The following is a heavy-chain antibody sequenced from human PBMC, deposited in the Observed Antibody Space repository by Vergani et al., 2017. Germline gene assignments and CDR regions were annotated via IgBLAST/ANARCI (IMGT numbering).Heavy chain of an antibody. CDR1: GSTVSGNN. D-gene: IGHD3-10*01. J-gene: IGHJ5*02. V-gene: IGHV3-66*02. CDR3: ARGNYYGSGTYVDP. Sequence: ELQLLESGGGLVQPGGSLRLSCAASGSTVSGNNMTWVRQAPGKGLEWVSHIYSGDETYYAASVKGRVTISIDTSKNTLHLQINNLIFEDTAVYYCARGNYYGSGTYVDPWGQGTLVTVSS. CDR2: IYSGDET.